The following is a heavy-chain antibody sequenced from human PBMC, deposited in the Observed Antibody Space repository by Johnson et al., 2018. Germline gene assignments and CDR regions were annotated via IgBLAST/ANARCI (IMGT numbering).Heavy chain of an antibody. D-gene: IGHD1-14*01. CDR1: GFTFSSYG. V-gene: IGHV3-30*18. CDR2: TSYDGSNK. CDR3: AKETASGLGLGVYYYYGMDV. J-gene: IGHJ6*02. Sequence: QVQLVQAGGGVVQXGRSLSLXCAASGFTFSSYGMHWVRKAPGKGLEWVAVTSYDGSNKYYADSVKGRCTISRDNSKNTLYLQMNSLRAENTAVYYCAKETASGLGLGVYYYYGMDVWGQGTTVTVSS.